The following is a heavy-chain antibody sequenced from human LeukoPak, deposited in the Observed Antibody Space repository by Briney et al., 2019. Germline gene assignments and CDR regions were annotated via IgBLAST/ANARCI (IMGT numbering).Heavy chain of an antibody. CDR1: GVTASSYS. CDR2: IRSSSSYI. D-gene: IGHD3-22*01. CDR3: ARGKDYYDSSGYEIFDY. J-gene: IGHJ4*02. Sequence: GGSLRLSCAASGVTASSYSMNWVRQAPGKGLEWVSSIRSSSSYIYYADSVKGRFTISRDNAKNSLYLQMNSLRAEDAAVYYCARGKDYYDSSGYEIFDYWGQGTLVTVSS. V-gene: IGHV3-21*01.